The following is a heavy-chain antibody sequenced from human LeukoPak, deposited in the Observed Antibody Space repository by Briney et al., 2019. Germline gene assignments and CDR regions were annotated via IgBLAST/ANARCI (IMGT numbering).Heavy chain of an antibody. CDR1: GFNFTCLA. CDR3: ATLAWNHGSSYFDY. V-gene: IGHV3-30-3*01. D-gene: IGHD1-14*01. J-gene: IGHJ4*02. CDR2: VSYDGNDG. Sequence: GGSLRLSCIGSGFNFTCLAIYWVRQAPGKGLEWVAVVSYDGNDGYYADSVKGRFSISRDNSQNTVTQQMNNLRVDDTAIYYCATLAWNHGSSYFDYWGQGTLVTVSS.